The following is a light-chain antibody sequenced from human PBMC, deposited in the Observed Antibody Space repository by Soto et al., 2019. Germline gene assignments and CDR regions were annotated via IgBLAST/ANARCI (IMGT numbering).Light chain of an antibody. J-gene: IGKJ1*01. CDR2: ATS. CDR3: QQSESTPPWT. V-gene: IGKV1-39*01. Sequence: DIQMTQSPSSLSASVGDRVTITCRASKSISKYLSWFQQKPGKAPNLLIYATSSLQSGVPSRFSGSGSGTDFALTISSLQPEDFATYYCQQSESTPPWTFGQGTKVDIK. CDR1: KSISKY.